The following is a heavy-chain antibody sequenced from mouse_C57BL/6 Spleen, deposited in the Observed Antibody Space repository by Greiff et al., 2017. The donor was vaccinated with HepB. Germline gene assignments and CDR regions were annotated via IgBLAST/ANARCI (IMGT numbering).Heavy chain of an antibody. J-gene: IGHJ4*01. Sequence: DVMLVESGGGLVKPGGSLKLSCAASGFTFSSYTMSWVRQTPEKRLEWVATISGGGGNTYYPDSVKGRFTISRDNAKNTLYLQMSSLRSEDTALYYCARYGYGFYYAMDYWGQGASVTVSS. CDR2: ISGGGGNT. D-gene: IGHD2-2*01. V-gene: IGHV5-9*01. CDR1: GFTFSSYT. CDR3: ARYGYGFYYAMDY.